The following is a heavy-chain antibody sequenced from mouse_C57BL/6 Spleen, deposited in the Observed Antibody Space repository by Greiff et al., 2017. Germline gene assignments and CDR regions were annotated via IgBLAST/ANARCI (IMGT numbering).Heavy chain of an antibody. J-gene: IGHJ2*01. CDR1: GYAFRSYW. Sequence: QVQLQQSGAELVKPGASVKISCKASGYAFRSYWMNWVKQRPGKGLEWIGQIYPGDGDTNYNGKFKGKATLTADKSSSTAYMQLSSLTSEDSAVYFCARRAAKRRDFDYWGQGTTLTVSS. D-gene: IGHD6-1*01. V-gene: IGHV1-80*01. CDR3: ARRAAKRRDFDY. CDR2: IYPGDGDT.